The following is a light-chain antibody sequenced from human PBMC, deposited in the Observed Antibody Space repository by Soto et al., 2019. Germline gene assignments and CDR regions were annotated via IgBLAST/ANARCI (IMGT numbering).Light chain of an antibody. CDR1: QSVTSY. Sequence: EIVLTQSPATLSLSPGERATLSCRASQSVTSYLAWYQQKPGQAPRLLIYDASNRATGIPARFSGSGSGTDFTLTIGSLEPEDFAIYYCQHRSNWPPGFGGGTKVEIK. CDR3: QHRSNWPPG. J-gene: IGKJ4*01. V-gene: IGKV3-11*01. CDR2: DAS.